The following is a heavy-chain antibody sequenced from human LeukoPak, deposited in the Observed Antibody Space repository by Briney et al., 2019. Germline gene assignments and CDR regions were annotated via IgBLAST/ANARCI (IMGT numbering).Heavy chain of an antibody. J-gene: IGHJ4*02. V-gene: IGHV4-34*01. CDR3: ARGGWLVFFRGDYFDY. Sequence: SETLSLTCAVYSGSFSGYYWSWIRQPPGKGLEWIGEINHSGSTNYNPSLKSRVTISVDTSRNQFSLKLSSVTAADTAVYYCARGGWLVFFRGDYFDYWGQGTLVTVSS. D-gene: IGHD6-19*01. CDR2: INHSGST. CDR1: SGSFSGYY.